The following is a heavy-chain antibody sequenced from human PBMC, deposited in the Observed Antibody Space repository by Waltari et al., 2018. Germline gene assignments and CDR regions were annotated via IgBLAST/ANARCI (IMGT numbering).Heavy chain of an antibody. V-gene: IGHV4-38-2*01. J-gene: IGHJ2*01. CDR2: IYHSGRS. CDR3: ASTIFGVVIGTGYFDL. Sequence: QVQLQESGPGLVKPSETLSLTCAVSGYSISSGYYWGWIRQPPGKGLEWIGSIYHSGRSYYNPSLKRGGTKSVDTYKNQFTLKLSAVTAADTAVYYCASTIFGVVIGTGYFDLWGRGTLVTVSS. D-gene: IGHD3-3*01. CDR1: GYSISSGYY.